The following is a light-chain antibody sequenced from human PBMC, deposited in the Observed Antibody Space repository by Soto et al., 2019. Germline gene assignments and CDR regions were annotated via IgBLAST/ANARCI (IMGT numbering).Light chain of an antibody. CDR3: QAWDSSTVV. Sequence: SYELTQPPAVSVSPGQTASITCSGDKLGDKYACWYQQKPGQSTVLVIYQDSKRPSGIPERFSGSNSWNTATLTISGTQAMDEADYYCQAWDSSTVVFGGGTKLTVL. CDR1: KLGDKY. CDR2: QDS. V-gene: IGLV3-1*01. J-gene: IGLJ2*01.